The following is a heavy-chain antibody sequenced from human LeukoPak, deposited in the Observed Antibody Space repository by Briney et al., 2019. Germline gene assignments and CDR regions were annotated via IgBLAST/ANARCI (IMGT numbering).Heavy chain of an antibody. CDR2: INHSGST. CDR1: GGSFRNYY. J-gene: IGHJ5*02. D-gene: IGHD6-19*01. CDR3: ASWNPIAVAGTQWFDP. V-gene: IGHV4-34*01. Sequence: SETLSLTCAVYGGSFRNYYWSWIRQPPGKGLEWIGEINHSGSTNYNPSLKSRVTISVDTSKNQFSLKLSSVTAADTAVYYCASWNPIAVAGTQWFDPWGQGTLVTVSS.